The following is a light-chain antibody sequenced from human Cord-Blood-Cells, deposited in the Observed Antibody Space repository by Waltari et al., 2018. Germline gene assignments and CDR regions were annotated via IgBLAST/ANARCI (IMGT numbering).Light chain of an antibody. CDR2: DAS. CDR1: QSVSSY. J-gene: IGKJ3*01. Sequence: EIVLTQSPATLSLSPGERAPLSCRASQSVSSYLAWYQQKPGQAPRLLIYDASNRATGIPARFSGSGSGTDFTLTISSLEPEDFAVYYCQQRSNWPPGTFGPGTKVDIK. V-gene: IGKV3-11*01. CDR3: QQRSNWPPGT.